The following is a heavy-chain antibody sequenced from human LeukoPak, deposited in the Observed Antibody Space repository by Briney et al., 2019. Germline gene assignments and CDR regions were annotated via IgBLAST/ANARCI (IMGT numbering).Heavy chain of an antibody. V-gene: IGHV3-7*01. CDR2: IKKDGSEE. J-gene: IGHJ4*02. CDR1: GFSFSTSW. CDR3: ARLSTSVAGGDH. Sequence: GGSLRLSCTASGFSFSTSWMSWVRQTPGKGLEWVANIKKDGSEEYYVDSVKTRFTITRDNAKNSLYLQLNSLIVEDTAVYYCARLSTSVAGGDHWGQGTLVTVSS. D-gene: IGHD6-19*01.